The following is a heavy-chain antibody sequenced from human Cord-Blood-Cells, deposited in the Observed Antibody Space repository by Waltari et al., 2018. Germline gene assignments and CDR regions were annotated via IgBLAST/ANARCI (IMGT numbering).Heavy chain of an antibody. CDR2: IIPIFGTA. D-gene: IGHD2-2*01. CDR1: GGTFSSYA. CDR3: SRVLYRTSCYDY. V-gene: IGHV1-69*01. Sequence: QVQLVQSGAEVKKPGSSVKVSCKASGGTFSSYAISWVRQAPGQGLEWMGGIIPIFGTANDAQKFQGRVTITADESTSTAYMELSSLRSEDMAVYYCSRVLYRTSCYDYWGQGTLVTVSS. J-gene: IGHJ4*02.